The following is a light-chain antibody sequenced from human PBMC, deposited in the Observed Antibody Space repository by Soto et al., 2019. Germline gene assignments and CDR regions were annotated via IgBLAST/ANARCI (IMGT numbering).Light chain of an antibody. V-gene: IGKV3-20*01. CDR2: AAS. Sequence: EIVLTQSPGTLSLSPGESATLSCRATQSVSATYLAWYQQKPGQAPRLLIYAASSRATDIPDRFSGSGSGTDFTLAISRLELEDFAVYWCQHYGTSTRTFGQGTKVEIK. CDR3: QHYGTSTRT. J-gene: IGKJ1*01. CDR1: QSVSATY.